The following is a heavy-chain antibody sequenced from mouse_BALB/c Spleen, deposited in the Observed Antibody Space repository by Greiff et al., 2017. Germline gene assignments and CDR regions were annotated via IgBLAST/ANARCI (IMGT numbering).Heavy chain of an antibody. CDR3: TTRCNVREGYYDAMDY. CDR1: GYTFTSYW. CDR2: INPSNGGT. D-gene: IGHD1-1*01. V-gene: IGHV1S16*01. Sequence: QVQLQQPGAELVKPGASVKLSCKASGYTFTSYWMHWVKLRPGQGFEWIGEINPSNGGTNYNEKFKRKATLTVDKSSRTAYMQLSSLTSEDSAVYYCTTRCNVREGYYDAMDYWGQGTSVTVSS. J-gene: IGHJ4*01.